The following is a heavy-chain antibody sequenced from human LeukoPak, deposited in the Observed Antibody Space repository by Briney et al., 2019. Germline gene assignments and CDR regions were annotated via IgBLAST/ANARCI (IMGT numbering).Heavy chain of an antibody. CDR1: GGSISSGGYY. CDR3: ARWWLGPHIKYYFDY. CDR2: IYHSGST. Sequence: PSETLSLTFTVSGGSISSGGYYWSWIRQPPGKGLEWIGYIYHSGSTYYNPSLKSRVTISVDRSKNQFSLKLSSVTAADTAVYYCARWWLGPHIKYYFDYWGQGTLVTVSS. V-gene: IGHV4-30-2*01. J-gene: IGHJ4*02. D-gene: IGHD6-19*01.